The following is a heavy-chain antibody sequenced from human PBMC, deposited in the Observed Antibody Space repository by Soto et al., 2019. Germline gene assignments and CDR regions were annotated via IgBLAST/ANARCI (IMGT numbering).Heavy chain of an antibody. Sequence: EVQLVESGGGLVQSGGSVRLSCAASGFTFRSYWMSWVRQAPGKGLEWVANINQDGSVRNHVDSVMGRFTISRDNAKNSLYLQMNSLRADDTAVYYCAGDKPYGDSHDFWGQGALVTVSS. V-gene: IGHV3-7*03. J-gene: IGHJ4*02. CDR3: AGDKPYGDSHDF. D-gene: IGHD4-17*01. CDR1: GFTFRSYW. CDR2: INQDGSVR.